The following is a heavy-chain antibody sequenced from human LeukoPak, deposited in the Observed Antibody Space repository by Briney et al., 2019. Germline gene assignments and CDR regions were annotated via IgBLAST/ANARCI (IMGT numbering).Heavy chain of an antibody. J-gene: IGHJ6*02. CDR2: INHRGST. Sequence: PSETLSLTCAVSGGSFSGYYWSWIRQPPGKGLEWIGEINHRGSTNYNPSLKSRVTISVDTSKNQFSLKLSSVTAGDTAVYYCARGVYMGCVSSGMDVWVQGTTVTVSS. D-gene: IGHD2-8*01. V-gene: IGHV4-34*01. CDR3: ARGVYMGCVSSGMDV. CDR1: GGSFSGYY.